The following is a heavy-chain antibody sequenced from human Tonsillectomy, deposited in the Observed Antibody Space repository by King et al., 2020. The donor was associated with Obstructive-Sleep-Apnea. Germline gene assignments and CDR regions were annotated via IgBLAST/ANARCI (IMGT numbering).Heavy chain of an antibody. Sequence: VQLVESGGGLVQPGGSLRLSCAASGFTFSSYWMYWVLPAPGKGLVWVSRINSDGSSTSYADSVKGRFTISRDTAKNTLYLQMNSLTAEDTAVYYCAREGAAAGHWYCDLWGRGTLVTVSS. CDR3: AREGAAAGHWYCDL. J-gene: IGHJ2*01. D-gene: IGHD6-13*01. V-gene: IGHV3-74*01. CDR2: INSDGSST. CDR1: GFTFSSYW.